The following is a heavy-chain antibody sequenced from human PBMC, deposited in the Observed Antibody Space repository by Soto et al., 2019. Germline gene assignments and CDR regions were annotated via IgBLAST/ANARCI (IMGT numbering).Heavy chain of an antibody. CDR3: ARGSTVAAILFDY. CDR2: IYYSGST. V-gene: IGHV4-31*03. J-gene: IGHJ4*02. D-gene: IGHD2-15*01. Sequence: PSETLSLTCTVSGDSISSGGYYWSWIRQHPGKGLEWIGYIYYSGSTYYNPSLKSRVIISVGTSKNQFSLKLSSVTAADTAVYYCARGSTVAAILFDYWGQGTLVTVSS. CDR1: GDSISSGGYY.